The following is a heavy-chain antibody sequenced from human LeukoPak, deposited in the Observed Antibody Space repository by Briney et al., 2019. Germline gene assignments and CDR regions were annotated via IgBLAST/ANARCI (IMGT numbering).Heavy chain of an antibody. J-gene: IGHJ4*02. CDR1: GYTFSDFY. CDR3: VRVRLAVERAWAY. V-gene: IGHV1-2*02. D-gene: IGHD3-3*02. Sequence: ASVKVSCKASGYTFSDFYIRWVRPAPGQGLEYVGWITAKSGDTYSPQTFQGRVTMTRDASISTAYMELSSLRSDDTAVYFCVRVRLAVERAWAYWGESTLVTVSS. CDR2: ITAKSGDT.